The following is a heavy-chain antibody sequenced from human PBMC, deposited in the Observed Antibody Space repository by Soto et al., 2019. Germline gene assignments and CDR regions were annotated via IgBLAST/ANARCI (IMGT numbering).Heavy chain of an antibody. CDR1: GGSISSGGYS. CDR2: IYHSGST. D-gene: IGHD1-26*01. V-gene: IGHV4-30-2*01. CDR3: ARTPTP. Sequence: QLQLQESGSGLVKPSQTLSLTCAVSGGSISSGGYSWSWIRQPPGKGLEWIGYIYHSGSTYYNPSPXRXXTTSVARSQNHFSLKLSSVTAADTAVYYCARTPTPWGQGTLVTVSS. J-gene: IGHJ5*02.